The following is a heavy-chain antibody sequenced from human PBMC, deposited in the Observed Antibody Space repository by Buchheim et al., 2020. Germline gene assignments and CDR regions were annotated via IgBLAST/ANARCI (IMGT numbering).Heavy chain of an antibody. J-gene: IGHJ6*02. V-gene: IGHV3-66*01. D-gene: IGHD1-20*01. CDR1: GFTVSSNY. CDR3: ARVDGITQNYYYYGMDV. Sequence: EVQLVESGGGLVQPGGSLRLSCAASGFTVSSNYMSWVRQAPGKGLEWVSVIYSGDSTYYADSVKGRFTISRDNSKNTLYLQMNSLRAEDTAVYYCARVDGITQNYYYYGMDVWGQGTT. CDR2: IYSGDST.